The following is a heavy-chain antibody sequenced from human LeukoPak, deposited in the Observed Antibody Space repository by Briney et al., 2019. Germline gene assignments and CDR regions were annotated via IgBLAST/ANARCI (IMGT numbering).Heavy chain of an antibody. Sequence: GGSLRLSCVASGFTVSNNYLSWVRQAPGKGLEWVSAISGSGGSTYYADSVKGRFTISRDNSKNTLYLQMNSLRAEDTAVYYCAKEKTLRYYDHWGQGTLVTVSS. V-gene: IGHV3-23*01. CDR2: ISGSGGST. CDR1: GFTVSNNY. D-gene: IGHD3-9*01. J-gene: IGHJ5*02. CDR3: AKEKTLRYYDH.